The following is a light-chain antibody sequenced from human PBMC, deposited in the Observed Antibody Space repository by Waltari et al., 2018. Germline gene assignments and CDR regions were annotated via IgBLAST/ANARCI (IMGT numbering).Light chain of an antibody. J-gene: IGLJ2*01. CDR1: TGDVGAYNC. Sequence: QSALTQPASVSESPGQSITISCTGTTGDVGAYNCVSWYQQLPGKAPKPLIYDVATRPSGVSDRFSGSKSGNTASLIISGLQAEDEADYYCCSLTSSRTVIFGGGTKLTVL. CDR2: DVA. CDR3: CSLTSSRTVI. V-gene: IGLV2-14*03.